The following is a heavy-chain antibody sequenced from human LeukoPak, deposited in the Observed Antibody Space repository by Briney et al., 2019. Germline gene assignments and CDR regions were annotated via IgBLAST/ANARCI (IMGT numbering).Heavy chain of an antibody. D-gene: IGHD4-23*01. Sequence: ASXXVXCXAXXYTFTSYYMHWVRQAPGQGLEWMGIINPSGGSTSYAQKFQGRVTMTRDTSTSTVYMELSSLRSEDTAVYYCARDVDYGGNSFWGQGTLVTVSS. CDR3: ARDVDYGGNSF. V-gene: IGHV1-46*01. CDR2: INPSGGST. J-gene: IGHJ4*02. CDR1: XYTFTSYY.